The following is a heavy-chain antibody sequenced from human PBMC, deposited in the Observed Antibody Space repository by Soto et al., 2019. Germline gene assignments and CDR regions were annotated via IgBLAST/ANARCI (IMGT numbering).Heavy chain of an antibody. CDR1: GDTFTGYY. CDR2: INPNSGGT. V-gene: IGHV1-2*04. Sequence: QVQLVQSGAEVKKPGASVKVSCKASGDTFTGYYMHWVRQAPGQGLEWMGWINPNSGGTNYAQKFQGWVTMTRDTSISTAYMELSRLRSDDTAVYYCAILGGERGYCSGGSCPFDYWGQGTLVTVSS. D-gene: IGHD2-15*01. CDR3: AILGGERGYCSGGSCPFDY. J-gene: IGHJ4*02.